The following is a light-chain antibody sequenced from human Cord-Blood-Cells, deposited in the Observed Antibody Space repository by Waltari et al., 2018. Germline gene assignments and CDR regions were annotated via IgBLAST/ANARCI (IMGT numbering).Light chain of an antibody. CDR3: SSYTSSSTWV. V-gene: IGLV2-14*01. Sequence: QSALTQPASVSGSPGQSIPISCTGTSSDVGAYNYVPWYQQHPGKAPKLMIYDVSKPPSGVSNRFSGSKSGNTASLTISGLQAEDEADYYCSSYTSSSTWVFGGGTKLTVL. CDR2: DVS. J-gene: IGLJ3*02. CDR1: SSDVGAYNY.